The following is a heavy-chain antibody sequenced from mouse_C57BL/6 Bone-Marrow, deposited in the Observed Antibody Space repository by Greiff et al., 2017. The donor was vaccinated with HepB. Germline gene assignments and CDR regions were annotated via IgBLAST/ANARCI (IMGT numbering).Heavy chain of an antibody. J-gene: IGHJ3*01. V-gene: IGHV1-82*01. CDR1: GYAFSSSW. CDR3: ARSGLRYPFAY. CDR2: IYPGDGDT. D-gene: IGHD1-1*01. Sequence: QVQLQQSGPELVKPWASVKISCKASGYAFSSSWMNWVKQRPGKGLEWIGRIYPGDGDTNYNGKFKGKATLTADKSSSTAYMQLSSLTSEDSAVYFCARSGLRYPFAYWGQGTLVTVSA.